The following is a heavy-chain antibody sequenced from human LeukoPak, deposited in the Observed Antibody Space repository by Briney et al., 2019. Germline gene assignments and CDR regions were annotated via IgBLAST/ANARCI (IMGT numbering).Heavy chain of an antibody. D-gene: IGHD1-26*01. CDR3: ARMGSAFRSPFHVVGATGFDY. CDR1: GFTFSSYA. Sequence: GGSLRLSCAASGFTFSSYAMSWVRQAPGKGLEWVSVIYSGGSTYYADSVKGRFTISRDNSKNTLYLQMNSLRAEDTAVYYCARMGSAFRSPFHVVGATGFDYWGQGTLVTVSS. J-gene: IGHJ4*02. CDR2: IYSGGST. V-gene: IGHV3-53*01.